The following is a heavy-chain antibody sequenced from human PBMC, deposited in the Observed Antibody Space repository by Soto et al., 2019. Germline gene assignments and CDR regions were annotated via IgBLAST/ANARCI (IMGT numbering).Heavy chain of an antibody. CDR3: ARDRPTVH. J-gene: IGHJ4*02. V-gene: IGHV1-18*01. Sequence: QVQLVQSGAEVKKPGASVTVSCKASGYTFDRYAMSWLRQAPGQGLEWMGLITGDTHEATYAQKFQGRVSLTRDRSTTTAYMELRSLRYDNTAVYYCARDRPTVHWGQGTLVTVSS. CDR2: ITGDTHEA. CDR1: GYTFDRYA. D-gene: IGHD6-6*01.